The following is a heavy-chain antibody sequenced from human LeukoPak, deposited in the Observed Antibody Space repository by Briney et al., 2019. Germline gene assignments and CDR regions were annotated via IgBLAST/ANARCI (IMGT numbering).Heavy chain of an antibody. CDR2: ISAYNGNT. D-gene: IGHD3-10*01. J-gene: IGHJ4*02. CDR3: ARESYYYGSGSHDY. CDR1: GYTFTSYG. Sequence: ASVKVSCKASGYTFTSYGISWVRQAPGQGPEWMGWISAYNGNTNYAQKLQGRVTMTTDTSTSTAYMELRSLRSDDTAVYYCARESYYYGSGSHDYWGQGTLVTVSS. V-gene: IGHV1-18*01.